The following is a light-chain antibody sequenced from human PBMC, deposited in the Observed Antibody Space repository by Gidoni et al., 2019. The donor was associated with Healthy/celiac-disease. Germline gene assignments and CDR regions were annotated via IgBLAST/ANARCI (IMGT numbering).Light chain of an antibody. CDR1: QSVSSY. Sequence: EIVLTQSPATLSLSPGERATLSCRASQSVSSYLAWYQQKPGQAPRLLIYDASNRATGIPARFSGSGSGTDFTLTISSLEPEDFAVYYCQQRSNRGITFGQXTRLEIK. CDR2: DAS. V-gene: IGKV3-11*01. J-gene: IGKJ5*01. CDR3: QQRSNRGIT.